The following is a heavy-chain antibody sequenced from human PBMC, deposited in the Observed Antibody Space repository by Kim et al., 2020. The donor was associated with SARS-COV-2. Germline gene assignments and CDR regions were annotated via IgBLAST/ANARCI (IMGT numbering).Heavy chain of an antibody. CDR1: GGSFSGYQ. CDR2: INDSGST. V-gene: IGHV4-34*01. Sequence: SETLSLTCAVYGGSFSGYQWSWIRQSPGKGLEWIGQINDSGSTNYNPSLKSRVTISVDTSKNQFSLKLTSVTAADTAVYYRARGVPGYWGQGTLVTVSS. J-gene: IGHJ4*02. CDR3: ARGVPGY.